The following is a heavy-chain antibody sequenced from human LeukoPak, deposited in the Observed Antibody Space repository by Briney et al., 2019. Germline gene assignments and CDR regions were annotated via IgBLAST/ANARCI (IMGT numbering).Heavy chain of an antibody. CDR2: INHSGST. D-gene: IGHD2-21*02. CDR1: GGSFSGYY. Sequence: SETLSLTCAVYGGSFSGYYWSWIRQPPGKGLEWIGEINHSGSTNYNASLKSRVTISVDTSKNQFSLKLSSVTAADTAVYYCARDQNGDCVTNDAFDIWGQGTMVTVSS. J-gene: IGHJ3*02. V-gene: IGHV4-34*01. CDR3: ARDQNGDCVTNDAFDI.